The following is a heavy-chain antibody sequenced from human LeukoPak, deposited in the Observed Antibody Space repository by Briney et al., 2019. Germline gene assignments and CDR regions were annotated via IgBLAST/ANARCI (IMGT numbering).Heavy chain of an antibody. CDR2: INSVGSWT. CDR1: GNYW. V-gene: IGHV3-74*01. CDR3: VSFYETY. D-gene: IGHD2/OR15-2a*01. Sequence: PGGSLRLSCAASGNYWMRWVRQAPGKGLVWVSHINSVGSWTSYADSVKGRFTISKDNAKNTVYLQMNSLRAEDTAVYYCVSFYETYWGRGTLVTVSS. J-gene: IGHJ4*02.